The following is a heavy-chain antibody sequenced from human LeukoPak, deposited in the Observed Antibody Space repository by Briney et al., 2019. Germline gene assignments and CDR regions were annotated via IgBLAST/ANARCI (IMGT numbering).Heavy chain of an antibody. CDR3: AKGFNTLTAFDY. CDR2: ISGAGIST. CDR1: GFTFSNYA. Sequence: PGGSLRLSCAASGFTFSNYAMTWVRQAPGKGLEWVSSISGAGISTYYADSVKGRFTISRDNPKNTLYLQMNNLRAEDTAVYFCAKGFNTLTAFDYWGQGTLVTISS. D-gene: IGHD4-17*01. V-gene: IGHV3-23*01. J-gene: IGHJ4*02.